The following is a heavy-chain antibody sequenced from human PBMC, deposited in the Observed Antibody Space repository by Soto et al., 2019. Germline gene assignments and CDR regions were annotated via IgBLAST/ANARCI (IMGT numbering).Heavy chain of an antibody. CDR3: ARVGNLGYCSGGNCYPGFDF. CDR2: ISGSGANT. Sequence: GGSLRLSCAASGFTFSSYAMGWVRQAPGKXLEWVSAISGSGANTYHVDSVKGRFTISRDNSKNTLYMQMNSLRAEDTALYYCARVGNLGYCSGGNCYPGFDFWGQGIPVTVSS. J-gene: IGHJ4*02. CDR1: GFTFSSYA. D-gene: IGHD2-15*01. V-gene: IGHV3-23*01.